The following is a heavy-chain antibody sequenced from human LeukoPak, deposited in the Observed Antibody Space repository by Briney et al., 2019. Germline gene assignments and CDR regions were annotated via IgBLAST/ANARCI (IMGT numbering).Heavy chain of an antibody. CDR1: GFTFSSYA. J-gene: IGHJ4*02. CDR2: IYSGGST. V-gene: IGHV3-66*01. D-gene: IGHD3-10*01. CDR3: ARAIWFGEFYY. Sequence: GGSLRLSCAASGFTFSSYAMSWVRQAPGKGLEWVSVIYSGGSTYYADSVKGRFTISRDNSKNTLYLQMNSLRAEDTAVYYCARAIWFGEFYYWGQGTLVTVSS.